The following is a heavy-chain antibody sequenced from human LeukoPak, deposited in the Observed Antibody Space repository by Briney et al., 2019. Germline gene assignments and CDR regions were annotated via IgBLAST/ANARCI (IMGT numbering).Heavy chain of an antibody. CDR2: INGDGSST. D-gene: IGHD5-18*01. CDR1: GFTFSSYW. V-gene: IGHV3-74*01. Sequence: GGSLRLSCAASGFTFSSYWMHWVRQAPGKGLVWVSRINGDGSSTSYADSVKGRSTISRDTSKNTLYLQMNSLRAEDTAVYYCAKVDGLWFFDYWGQGTLVTVSS. CDR3: AKVDGLWFFDY. J-gene: IGHJ4*02.